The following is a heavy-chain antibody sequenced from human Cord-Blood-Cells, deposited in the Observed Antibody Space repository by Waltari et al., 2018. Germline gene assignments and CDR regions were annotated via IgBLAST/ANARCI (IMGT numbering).Heavy chain of an antibody. CDR1: GYTFTSYD. D-gene: IGHD2-15*01. J-gene: IGHJ4*02. CDR2: MNPNSGNT. V-gene: IGHV1-8*03. Sequence: QVQLVQSGAEVKKPGASVKVSCKASGYTFTSYDTNWVRTATGQGLEWMGWMNPNSGNTGYAQKFQGRVTITRNTSISTAYMELSSLRSEDTAVYYCARQYCSGGSCYQFDYWGQGTLVTVSS. CDR3: ARQYCSGGSCYQFDY.